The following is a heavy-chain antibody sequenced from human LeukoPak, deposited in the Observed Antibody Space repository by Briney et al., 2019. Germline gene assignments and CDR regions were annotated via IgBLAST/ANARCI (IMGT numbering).Heavy chain of an antibody. Sequence: GGSLRLSCAASGFTFSSYWMSWVRQAPGKGLEWVANIKQDGSENYYVDSVKGRFTISRDNAKNSLYLQMNSLRAEDTAVYYCARGFTSLVYYYYMDVWGKGTTVTISS. D-gene: IGHD2-2*01. CDR1: GFTFSSYW. CDR3: ARGFTSLVYYYYMDV. CDR2: IKQDGSEN. V-gene: IGHV3-7*01. J-gene: IGHJ6*03.